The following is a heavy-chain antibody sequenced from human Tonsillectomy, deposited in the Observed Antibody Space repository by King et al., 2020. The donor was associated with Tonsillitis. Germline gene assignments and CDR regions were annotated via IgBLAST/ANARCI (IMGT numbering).Heavy chain of an antibody. V-gene: IGHV4-59*13. D-gene: IGHD7-27*01. J-gene: IGHJ2*01. CDR2: VNFSGTT. CDR3: ARDRPDWGDWYVDL. CDR1: GGSISPYY. Sequence: VQLQESGPGLVKPSETLSLTCPVSGGSISPYYWSWIRQSPGKGLEWIGNVNFSGTTNYNPSINSRVTISADTSKSQVSLKLSSVTAADTAVYYCARDRPDWGDWYVDLWGRGTLVTVAS.